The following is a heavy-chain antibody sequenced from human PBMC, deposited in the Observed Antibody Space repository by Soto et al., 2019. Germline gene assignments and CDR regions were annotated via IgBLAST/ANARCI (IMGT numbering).Heavy chain of an antibody. CDR1: GFTFSSYA. D-gene: IGHD1-26*01. Sequence: LRRSCAASGFTFSSYAMSWVRQAPGKGLEWVSAISGSGGSTYYADSVKGRFTISRDNSKNTLYLQMNSLRAEDTAVYYCAKATQVVGATFSDYWGQGTLVTVSS. CDR2: ISGSGGST. J-gene: IGHJ4*02. CDR3: AKATQVVGATFSDY. V-gene: IGHV3-23*01.